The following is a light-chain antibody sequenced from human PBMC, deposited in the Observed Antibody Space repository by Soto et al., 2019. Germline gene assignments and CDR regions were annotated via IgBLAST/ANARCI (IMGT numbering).Light chain of an antibody. V-gene: IGKV3-15*01. Sequence: IVFIRSPRTLSLSPGERATLSCKASQSVSSNLAWYQQKPGQAPRLLIYGASTRATGIPARFSGSGSGTEFTLTISSLQSEDFAVYYCQQYNNWPGTFGQGTKVDIK. CDR1: QSVSSN. J-gene: IGKJ1*01. CDR3: QQYNNWPGT. CDR2: GAS.